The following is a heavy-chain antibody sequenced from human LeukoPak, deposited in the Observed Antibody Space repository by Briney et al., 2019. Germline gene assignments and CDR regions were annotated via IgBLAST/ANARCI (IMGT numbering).Heavy chain of an antibody. V-gene: IGHV4-59*01. Sequence: SETLSLTCTVSGGSISSYYWNWIRQPPGKGLEWIGYIYYSGTTNYNPSLKSRVSMSVDTSKNQFSLKLSSVTAADTAVYYCAREKYGVVDYWGQGTLVTVSS. J-gene: IGHJ4*02. CDR2: IYYSGTT. CDR3: AREKYGVVDY. D-gene: IGHD4-17*01. CDR1: GGSISSYY.